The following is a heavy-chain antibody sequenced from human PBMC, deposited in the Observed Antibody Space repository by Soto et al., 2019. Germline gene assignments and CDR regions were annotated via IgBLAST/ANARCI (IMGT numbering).Heavy chain of an antibody. Sequence: LRLSCAASGFTFSSYGMHWVRQAPGKGLEWVAVISYDGSNKYYADSVKGRFTISRDNSKNTLYLQMNSLRAEDTAVYYCAKDHLRVVVNHYYFDYWGQGTLVTVSS. D-gene: IGHD3-22*01. J-gene: IGHJ4*02. V-gene: IGHV3-30*18. CDR3: AKDHLRVVVNHYYFDY. CDR2: ISYDGSNK. CDR1: GFTFSSYG.